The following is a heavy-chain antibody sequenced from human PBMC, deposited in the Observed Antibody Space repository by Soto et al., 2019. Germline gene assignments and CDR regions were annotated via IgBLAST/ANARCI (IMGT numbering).Heavy chain of an antibody. CDR2: ISYDGSNK. V-gene: IGHV3-30-3*01. J-gene: IGHJ4*02. D-gene: IGHD5-18*01. Sequence: QVQLVESGGGVVQPGRSLRLSCAASGFTFSSYAMHWVRQAPGKGLEWVAVISYDGSNKYYADSVKGRFTISRDNSKNMLYLQMNSLRAEDTAVYYCARGIIQLPFDYWGQGTLVTVSS. CDR1: GFTFSSYA. CDR3: ARGIIQLPFDY.